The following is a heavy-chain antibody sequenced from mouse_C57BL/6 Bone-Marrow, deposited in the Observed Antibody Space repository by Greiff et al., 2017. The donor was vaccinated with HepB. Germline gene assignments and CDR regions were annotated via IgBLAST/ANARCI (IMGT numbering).Heavy chain of an antibody. CDR3: ARSLYAWFAY. J-gene: IGHJ3*01. CDR1: GYTFTSYG. V-gene: IGHV1-81*01. CDR2: IYPRSGNT. Sequence: VQLQQSGAELARPGASVKLSCKASGYTFTSYGISWVKQRTGQGLEWIGGIYPRSGNTYYNEKFKGKATLTADKSSSTAYMELRSLTSEDSAVYFCARSLYAWFAYWGQGTLVTVSA.